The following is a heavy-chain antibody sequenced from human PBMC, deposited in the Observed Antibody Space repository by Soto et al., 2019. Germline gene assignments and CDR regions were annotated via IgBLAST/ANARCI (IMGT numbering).Heavy chain of an antibody. CDR1: GDSVSSNSAA. CDR2: TYYRSKWYN. V-gene: IGHV6-1*01. J-gene: IGHJ4*02. CDR3: ARGPPGGYSYRGPYFDY. D-gene: IGHD5-18*01. Sequence: SQTLSLTCAISGDSVSSNSAAWNWIRQSPSRGLEWLGRTYYRSKWYNDYAVSVKSRITINPDTSKNQFSLQLNSVTPEDTAVYYCARGPPGGYSYRGPYFDYWGQGTLVTVSS.